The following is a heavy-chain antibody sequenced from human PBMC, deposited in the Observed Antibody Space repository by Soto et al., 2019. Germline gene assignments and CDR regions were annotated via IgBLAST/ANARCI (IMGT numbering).Heavy chain of an antibody. J-gene: IGHJ6*02. CDR3: ARDRQYGRDYYSGMDV. D-gene: IGHD1-26*01. CDR1: GYTFTSYG. CDR2: ISAYTGNT. Sequence: QVQLVQSGAEVKKPGASVKVSCKASGYTFTSYGISWVRQAPGQGLEWMGWISAYTGNTNYAQKLQGRVTMTTDTATSTEYMALRSLRSDDTAVYYCARDRQYGRDYYSGMDVWGQGTTVTVSS. V-gene: IGHV1-18*01.